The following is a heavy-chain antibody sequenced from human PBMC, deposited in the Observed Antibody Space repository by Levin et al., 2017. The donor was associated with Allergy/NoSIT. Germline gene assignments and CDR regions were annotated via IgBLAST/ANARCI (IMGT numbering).Heavy chain of an antibody. D-gene: IGHD2-8*01. J-gene: IGHJ6*03. CDR1: GFTFSNYG. CDR2: IWYDGSNI. Sequence: SCAVSGFTFSNYGMHWVRQTPGQGLEWVAFIWYDGSNIKYAESVKGRLTISRDNSKNTVDLQMNSLRAEDTAIYYCARGSASWCHYSYMDVWGNGTTVTVSS. V-gene: IGHV3-33*01. CDR3: ARGSASWCHYSYMDV.